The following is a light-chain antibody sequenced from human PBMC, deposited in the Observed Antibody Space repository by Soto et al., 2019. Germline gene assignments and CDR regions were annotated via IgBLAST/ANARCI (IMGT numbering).Light chain of an antibody. J-gene: IGKJ1*01. CDR2: GAS. CDR3: QQYNTSPWT. Sequence: EIVLTQSPGTLSLSPGERGTLSCRASQSVSSSYLAWYQQKPGQAPRLLIYGASNRATGIPDRFSGSGSGTDFNLTISRLEPEDFAVYYCQQYNTSPWTFGQGTKVEIK. CDR1: QSVSSSY. V-gene: IGKV3-20*01.